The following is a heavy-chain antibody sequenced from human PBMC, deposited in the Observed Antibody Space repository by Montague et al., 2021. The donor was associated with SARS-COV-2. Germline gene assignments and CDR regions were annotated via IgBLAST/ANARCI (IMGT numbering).Heavy chain of an antibody. J-gene: IGHJ6*02. Sequence: PALVKPTQTLTLTCTFSGFSLSTSGVGVGWIRQPPGKALEWLALIYWDXDKRYSPSLKSRLTITKDTSKNLVVLTMTNMDPVDTATYYCAHSGVGYFYYGMDVWGQGTTVTVSS. CDR3: AHSGVGYFYYGMDV. CDR2: IYWDXDK. CDR1: GFSLSTSGVG. D-gene: IGHD3-3*01. V-gene: IGHV2-5*02.